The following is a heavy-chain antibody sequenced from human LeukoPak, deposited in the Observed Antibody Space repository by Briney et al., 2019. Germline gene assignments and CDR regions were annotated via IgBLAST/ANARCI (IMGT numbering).Heavy chain of an antibody. CDR1: GFTFSSYA. V-gene: IGHV3-23*01. D-gene: IGHD6-13*01. Sequence: PGGSLRLSCAASGFTFSSYAMSWVRQAPGKGLEWVSAISGSGGSTYYADSVKGRFTISRDNSKNTLYPQMNSLRAEDTAVYYCAKSLTAAGQVFDYWGQGTLVAVSS. CDR2: ISGSGGST. J-gene: IGHJ4*02. CDR3: AKSLTAAGQVFDY.